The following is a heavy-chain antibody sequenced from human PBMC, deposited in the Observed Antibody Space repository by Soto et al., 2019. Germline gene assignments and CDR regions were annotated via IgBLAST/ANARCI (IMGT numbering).Heavy chain of an antibody. J-gene: IGHJ6*03. V-gene: IGHV4-59*08. CDR1: GGSISSYY. CDR2: IYYSGST. Sequence: SETLSLTCTVSGGSISSYYWSWIRQPPGKGLEWIGYIYYSGSTNYNPSLKSRVTISVDTSKNQFSLKLSSVTAADTAVYYCGRHQPYYDYIWGSYRYMPDYYYYMDVWGKGTTVTVSS. CDR3: GRHQPYYDYIWGSYRYMPDYYYYMDV. D-gene: IGHD3-16*02.